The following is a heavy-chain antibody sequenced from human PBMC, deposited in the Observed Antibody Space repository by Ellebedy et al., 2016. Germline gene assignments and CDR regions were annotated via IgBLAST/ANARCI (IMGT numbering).Heavy chain of an antibody. Sequence: GGSLRLSCAASGFTFSNNWMSWVRQTPGKGLEWVASIKADGSEKYYVDSVRGRFTISRDDSKNSLYLQMNSLRVEDTAVYYCAKQASRGIWYLDSWGQGTLVTVSS. D-gene: IGHD2-2*01. CDR2: IKADGSEK. CDR1: GFTFSNNW. J-gene: IGHJ4*02. CDR3: AKQASRGIWYLDS. V-gene: IGHV3-7*03.